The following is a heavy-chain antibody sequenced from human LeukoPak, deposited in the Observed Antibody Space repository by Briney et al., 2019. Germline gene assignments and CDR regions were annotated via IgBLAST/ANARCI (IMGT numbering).Heavy chain of an antibody. CDR3: ARGRLKVVPAAALYYYYYMDV. V-gene: IGHV4-4*07. Sequence: SETLSLTCTVSGGSISSYYWSWIRQPAGKGLEWIGRIYTSGSTNYNPSLKSRVTMSVDTSKNQFSLKLSSVTAADTAVYYCARGRLKVVPAAALYYYYYMDVWGKGTTVTVSS. D-gene: IGHD2-2*01. CDR1: GGSISSYY. J-gene: IGHJ6*03. CDR2: IYTSGST.